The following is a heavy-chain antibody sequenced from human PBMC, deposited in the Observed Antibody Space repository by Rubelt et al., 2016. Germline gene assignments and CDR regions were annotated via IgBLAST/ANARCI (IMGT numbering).Heavy chain of an antibody. CDR3: ARKPGGFDY. D-gene: IGHD1-14*01. J-gene: IGHJ4*02. CDR2: ISGSGDYT. Sequence: VQLVESGGGVVQPGRSLRLSCAASGFTFDDYGMSWVRQAPGKGLEWVSVISGSGDYTSYADSVKGRLTISRDKSKNTLYLPITSLRAEDTAIYYCARKPGGFDYWGQGTLVTVSS. CDR1: GFTFDDYG. V-gene: IGHV3-23*04.